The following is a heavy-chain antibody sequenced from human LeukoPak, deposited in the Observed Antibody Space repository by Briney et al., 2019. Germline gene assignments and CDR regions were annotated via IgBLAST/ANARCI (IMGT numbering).Heavy chain of an antibody. V-gene: IGHV3-11*04. CDR1: GFTFSDYY. CDR3: ARVPYQLLSAYYFDY. CDR2: ISSSVSTI. D-gene: IGHD2-2*01. J-gene: IGHJ4*02. Sequence: KPGGSRRLSCAASGFTFSDYYMSWIRQAPGKGLEWVSYISSSVSTIYYVDSVKGRFTISRDNAKNSMYLQMNSLRAEDTAVYYCARVPYQLLSAYYFDYWGQGTLVTVSS.